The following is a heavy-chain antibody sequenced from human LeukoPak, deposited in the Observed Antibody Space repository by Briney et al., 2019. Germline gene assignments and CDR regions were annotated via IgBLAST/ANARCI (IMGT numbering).Heavy chain of an antibody. Sequence: SETLSLTCTVSGGSISSGSYYWSWIRPPAGKGLEWIGRIYTSGSTNYNPSLKSRVTISVDTSKNQFSLKLSSVTAADTAVYYCARDIVVVPAAPSYMDVWGKGTTVTVSS. CDR2: IYTSGST. D-gene: IGHD2-2*01. J-gene: IGHJ6*03. CDR3: ARDIVVVPAAPSYMDV. CDR1: GGSISSGSYY. V-gene: IGHV4-61*02.